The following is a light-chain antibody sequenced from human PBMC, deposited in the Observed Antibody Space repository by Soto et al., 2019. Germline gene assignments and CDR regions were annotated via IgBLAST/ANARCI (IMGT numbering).Light chain of an antibody. CDR1: QTININ. CDR3: QQYNNWPQT. V-gene: IGKV3-15*01. Sequence: VMTQAPATLSLSPGERATLSCRASQTININVAWYHLKDGQVPRLLIYGASTRAADVPARFSGGGSGTEFTLTISSLQSEDFAEYHCQQYNNWPQTFGQGTKVEIK. CDR2: GAS. J-gene: IGKJ1*01.